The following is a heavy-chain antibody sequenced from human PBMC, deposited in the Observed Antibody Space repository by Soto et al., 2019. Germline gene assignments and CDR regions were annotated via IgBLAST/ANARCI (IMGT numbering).Heavy chain of an antibody. J-gene: IGHJ4*02. CDR2: IGPTSGKI. Sequence: EVQLVESGGGLVKPGGSLRLSCAASGFTFSDYTLNWVRQAPGRGLEWVTSIGPTSGKIYYAYAVKGRFSISRDKAKALLFLKMTSMSAEDTAVYYCATVRLYSNYHDFDYWGQGTLVTVSS. V-gene: IGHV3-21*01. CDR3: ATVRLYSNYHDFDY. CDR1: GFTFSDYT. D-gene: IGHD4-4*01.